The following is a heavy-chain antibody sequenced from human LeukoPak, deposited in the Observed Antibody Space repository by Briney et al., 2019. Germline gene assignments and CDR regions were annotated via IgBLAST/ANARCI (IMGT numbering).Heavy chain of an antibody. Sequence: GGSLRLSCAASGFTFSSYVMNWVRQAPGKGLEWVSGISGSGGSTNYADSVKGRFTISRDNSKNTLYLQMNSLRAEDTAVYYCANLPPGPFDYWGQGTLVTVSS. V-gene: IGHV3-23*01. CDR1: GFTFSSYV. CDR3: ANLPPGPFDY. CDR2: ISGSGGST. J-gene: IGHJ4*02. D-gene: IGHD1-1*01.